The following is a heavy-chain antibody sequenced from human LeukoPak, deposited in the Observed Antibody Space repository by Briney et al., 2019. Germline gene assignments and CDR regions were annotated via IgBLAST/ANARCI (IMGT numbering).Heavy chain of an antibody. J-gene: IGHJ5*02. CDR3: ARDNVGQFDP. Sequence: GGSLRLSRAASGFTFSSYAMSWVRQAPGKGLEWVAVIWYDGSNKYYADSVKGRFTISRDNSKNTLYLQMNSLRAEDTAVYYCARDNVGQFDPWGQGTLVTVSS. CDR1: GFTFSSYA. V-gene: IGHV3-33*08. CDR2: IWYDGSNK.